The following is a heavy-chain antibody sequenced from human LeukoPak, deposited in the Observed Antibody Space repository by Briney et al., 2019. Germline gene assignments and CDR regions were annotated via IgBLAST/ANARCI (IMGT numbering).Heavy chain of an antibody. CDR1: GGSISSYY. D-gene: IGHD4-11*01. Sequence: SETLSLTCTVSGGSISSYYWSWIRQPAGKGLEWIGRIYTSGSTNYNPSLKSRVTMSVDTSKNQFSLKLSSVTAADTAVYYCASLMTTVTTIDYWGQGTLVTVSS. CDR3: ASLMTTVTTIDY. V-gene: IGHV4-4*07. J-gene: IGHJ4*02. CDR2: IYTSGST.